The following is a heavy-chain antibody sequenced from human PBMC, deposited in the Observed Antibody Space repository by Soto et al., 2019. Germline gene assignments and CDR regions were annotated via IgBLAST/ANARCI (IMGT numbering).Heavy chain of an antibody. D-gene: IGHD2-15*01. CDR2: IYYTGRT. V-gene: IGHV4-30-4*01. CDR3: ARDRSKSPDYFDY. Sequence: PSETLSLTCTVSGDSISSDDYYWSWIRQPPGKGLEWVGYIYYTGRTSYNPSLESRLTISIDTSKNHFSLKLSSVSAADTAVYYCARDRSKSPDYFDYWGQGALVTVSS. J-gene: IGHJ4*02. CDR1: GDSISSDDYY.